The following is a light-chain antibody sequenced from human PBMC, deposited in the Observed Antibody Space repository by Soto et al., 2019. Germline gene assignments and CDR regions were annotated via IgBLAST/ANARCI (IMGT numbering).Light chain of an antibody. CDR1: QRITTY. V-gene: IGKV1-39*01. CDR3: QQSYSTPYT. CDR2: TAA. Sequence: IQMTQSPSSLSASVGDRVTITCRVSQRITTYLNWYQQKPGKAPKLLISTAATLQGGVPSRFSGSGSGTDFTLTITTLQPEDFATYFCQQSYSTPYTFGQGTKLEIK. J-gene: IGKJ2*01.